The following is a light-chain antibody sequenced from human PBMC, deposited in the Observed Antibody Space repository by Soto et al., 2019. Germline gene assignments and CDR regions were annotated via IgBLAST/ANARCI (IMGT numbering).Light chain of an antibody. J-gene: IGKJ5*01. CDR3: QQYGSSSPTT. V-gene: IGKV3-20*01. Sequence: EIVLTQSPDTLSLSPGEGATLSCRASQSVSNNYLAWYQQKPGQAPRLHIYGASTRATGIPDRFSGGGSGTDFTLTISRLEPEDFAVYYCQQYGSSSPTTFGQGTRLDIE. CDR2: GAS. CDR1: QSVSNNY.